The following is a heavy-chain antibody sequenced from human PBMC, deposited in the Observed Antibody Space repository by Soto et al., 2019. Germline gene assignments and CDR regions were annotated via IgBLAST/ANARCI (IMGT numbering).Heavy chain of an antibody. J-gene: IGHJ6*02. CDR3: ACRYSCGGDYYYYGMDV. V-gene: IGHV1-69*06. CDR2: IIPIFGTA. D-gene: IGHD5-18*01. Sequence: SVKVSCKASGGTFSSYAISWVRQAPGQGLEWMGGIIPIFGTANYAQKFQGRVTITADKSTSTAYMELSSLRSEDTAAYYCACRYSCGGDYYYYGMDVWGQVYTVAVAS. CDR1: GGTFSSYA.